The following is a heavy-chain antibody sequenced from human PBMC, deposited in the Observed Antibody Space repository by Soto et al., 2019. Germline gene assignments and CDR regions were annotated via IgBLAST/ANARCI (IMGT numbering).Heavy chain of an antibody. Sequence: GGSLRLSCAASGFTFSSYGMSWVRQAPGKGLEWVSAISGSGGSTYYADSVKGRFTISRDNSKNTLYLQMNSLRAEDTAVYYCAKDFGYNYGYDAFDIWGQGTMVTVSS. CDR3: AKDFGYNYGYDAFDI. CDR2: ISGSGGST. CDR1: GFTFSSYG. D-gene: IGHD5-18*01. V-gene: IGHV3-23*01. J-gene: IGHJ3*02.